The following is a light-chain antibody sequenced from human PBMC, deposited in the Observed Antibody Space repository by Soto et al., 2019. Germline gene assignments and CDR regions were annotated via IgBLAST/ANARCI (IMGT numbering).Light chain of an antibody. CDR1: QSVSSSY. CDR3: QQYGSSPGT. V-gene: IGKV3-20*01. Sequence: EIVLTQSPGTLSLSPGERATLSCRASQSVSSSYLAWYQQKPGQAPRLLIYGASSRATGIPDRFSGSGSGTDSTLTISRLEPEDFAVYYCQQYGSSPGTFGQEPKV. J-gene: IGKJ1*01. CDR2: GAS.